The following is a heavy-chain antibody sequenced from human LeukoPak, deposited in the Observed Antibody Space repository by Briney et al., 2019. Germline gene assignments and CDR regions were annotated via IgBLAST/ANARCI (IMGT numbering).Heavy chain of an antibody. D-gene: IGHD6-19*01. V-gene: IGHV4-59*01. CDR3: ARGGYSSGWYGGAAFDI. CDR1: GGSISSYY. CDR2: IYYSGST. J-gene: IGHJ3*02. Sequence: PSETLSLTCTVSGGSISSYYWSWIRQPPGKGLEWIGYIYYSGSTNYNPPLKSRVTISVDTSKNQFSLKLSSVTAADTAVYYCARGGYSSGWYGGAAFDIWGQGTMVTVSS.